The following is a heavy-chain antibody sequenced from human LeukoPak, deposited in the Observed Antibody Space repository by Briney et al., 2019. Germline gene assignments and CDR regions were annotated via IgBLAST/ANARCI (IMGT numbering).Heavy chain of an antibody. CDR3: ARAAPAYSYGMDV. CDR1: GGSFSGYY. J-gene: IGHJ6*02. D-gene: IGHD1-26*01. V-gene: IGHV4-34*01. Sequence: PSETLSLTCAVYGGSFSGYYWSWIRQPPGKGLEWIGEINHSGSTNYNPSLKSRVTISVDTSKNQFSLKLSSVTAADTAVYYCARAAPAYSYGMDVWGQGTTVTVSS. CDR2: INHSGST.